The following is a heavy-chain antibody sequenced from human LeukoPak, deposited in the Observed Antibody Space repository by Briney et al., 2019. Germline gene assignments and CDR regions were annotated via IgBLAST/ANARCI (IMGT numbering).Heavy chain of an antibody. V-gene: IGHV3-7*01. Sequence: GGSLRLSCAASGFTFSSYAMHWVRQAPGKGLEWVANIKQDGSEKYYVDSVKGRFTISRDNAKNSLYLQMNSLRAEDTAVYYCASDSGSFGGFWGQGTLVTVSS. D-gene: IGHD1-26*01. CDR1: GFTFSSYA. CDR2: IKQDGSEK. CDR3: ASDSGSFGGF. J-gene: IGHJ4*02.